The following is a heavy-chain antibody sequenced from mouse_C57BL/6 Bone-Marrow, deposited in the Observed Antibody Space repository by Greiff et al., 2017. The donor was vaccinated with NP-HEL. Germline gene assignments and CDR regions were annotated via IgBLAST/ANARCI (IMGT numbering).Heavy chain of an antibody. V-gene: IGHV1-50*01. CDR2: IDPSDSYT. CDR3: AREYYGSSFYWYFDV. Sequence: VQLQQPGAELVKPGASVKLSCKASGYTFTSYWMQWVKQRPGQGLEWIGEIDPSDSYTNYNQKFKGKATLTVDTSSSTAYMQLSSLTSEDSAVYYCAREYYGSSFYWYFDVWGTGTTVTVSS. D-gene: IGHD1-1*01. J-gene: IGHJ1*03. CDR1: GYTFTSYW.